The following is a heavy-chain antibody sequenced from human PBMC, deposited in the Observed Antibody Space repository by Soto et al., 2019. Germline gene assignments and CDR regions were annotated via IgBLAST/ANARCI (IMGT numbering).Heavy chain of an antibody. CDR3: ARDQGGSYYY. J-gene: IGHJ4*02. V-gene: IGHV1-18*01. Sequence: KVSCKASGYTFTSYFMHWVRQAPGQGLEWMGWISAYNGNTNYAQKLQGRVTMTTDTSTSTAYMELRSLRSDDTAVYYCARDQGGSYYYWGQGTLVTVSS. D-gene: IGHD1-26*01. CDR1: GYTFTSYF. CDR2: ISAYNGNT.